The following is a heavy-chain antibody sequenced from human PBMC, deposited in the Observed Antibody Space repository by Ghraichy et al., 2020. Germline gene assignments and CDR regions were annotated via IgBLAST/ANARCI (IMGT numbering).Heavy chain of an antibody. V-gene: IGHV3-23*01. CDR1: GFTFSNYA. J-gene: IGHJ4*02. Sequence: GGSLRLSCAASGFTFSNYAMSWVRQAPGKGLEWVSGIGGSDGNTYYADSVKGRFSISRDNSRTMLYLQMISLRVEDTAEYFCATVRDYYFESWGQGTLLTFSS. CDR2: IGGSDGNT. D-gene: IGHD2-21*02. CDR3: ATVRDYYFES.